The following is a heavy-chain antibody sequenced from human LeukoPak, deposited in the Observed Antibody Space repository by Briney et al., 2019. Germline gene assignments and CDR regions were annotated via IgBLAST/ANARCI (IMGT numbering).Heavy chain of an antibody. CDR1: GFTFSSYE. CDR3: ASNPGGGYFDS. D-gene: IGHD3-10*01. J-gene: IGHJ4*02. CDR2: ISSSGSTI. V-gene: IGHV3-48*03. Sequence: GGSLRLSCAASGFTFSSYEMNWVRQAPGKGLEWVSYISSSGSTIYYADSVKGRFTISRDNAKNSLYLQMNSLRAEDAAVYYCASNPGGGYFDSWGQGILVTVSS.